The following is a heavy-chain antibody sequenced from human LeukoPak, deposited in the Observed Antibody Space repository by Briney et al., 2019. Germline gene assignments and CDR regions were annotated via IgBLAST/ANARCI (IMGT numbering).Heavy chain of an antibody. D-gene: IGHD5-18*01. J-gene: IGHJ6*03. V-gene: IGHV3-9*01. CDR1: GFTFDDYA. CDR2: ISRNSGSI. Sequence: QSGRSLRLSCAASGFTFDDYAMHWVRQAPGKGLEWVSGISRNSGSIGYADSVKGRFTISRDNAKNSLYLQMNSLRAEDTAVYYCAREATSGSYGYFYYYMDVWGKGTTVTVSS. CDR3: AREATSGSYGYFYYYMDV.